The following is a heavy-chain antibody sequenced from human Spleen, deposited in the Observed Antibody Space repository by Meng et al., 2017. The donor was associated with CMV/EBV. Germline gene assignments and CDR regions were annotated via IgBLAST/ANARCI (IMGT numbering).Heavy chain of an antibody. CDR3: ARGGVGYSYGYFY. CDR1: GFTLSDHY. J-gene: IGHJ4*02. D-gene: IGHD5-18*01. CDR2: SRDKGNSYTT. V-gene: IGHV3-72*01. Sequence: SGFTLSDHYMDWVRQAPGKGLEWVGRSRDKGNSYTTEYAASVKGRFTISRDDSKNSLFLQMNSLKTEDTAVYYCARGGVGYSYGYFYWGQGTLVTVSS.